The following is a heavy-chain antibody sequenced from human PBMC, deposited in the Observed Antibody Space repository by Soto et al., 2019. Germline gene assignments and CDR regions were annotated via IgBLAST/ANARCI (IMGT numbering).Heavy chain of an antibody. CDR2: INTDGSDT. Sequence: GGSLRLSCAASGFTFSSDWMHWVRQAPGKGLVWVSRINTDGSDTSYADSVKGRFTISRDNSKNALYLQMNSLRAEDTAMYYCARGWPGLDCWGQGTLVTVSS. J-gene: IGHJ4*02. V-gene: IGHV3-74*01. CDR3: ARGWPGLDC. D-gene: IGHD6-19*01. CDR1: GFTFSSDW.